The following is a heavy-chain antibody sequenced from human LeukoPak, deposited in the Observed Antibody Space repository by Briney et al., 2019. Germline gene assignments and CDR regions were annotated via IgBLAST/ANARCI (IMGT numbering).Heavy chain of an antibody. J-gene: IGHJ6*03. CDR3: ARLVGVTIFGVVIHSPYYMDV. V-gene: IGHV5-51*01. D-gene: IGHD3-3*01. CDR1: GSLFTTYW. Sequence: GGSLEISCKTSGSLFTTYWIGWVRQVPGTGLEWMGIIYPGDSDTRYSPSFQGQVTISADKSISTAYLQWSSLKASDTAMYYCARLVGVTIFGVVIHSPYYMDVWGKGTTVTVSS. CDR2: IYPGDSDT.